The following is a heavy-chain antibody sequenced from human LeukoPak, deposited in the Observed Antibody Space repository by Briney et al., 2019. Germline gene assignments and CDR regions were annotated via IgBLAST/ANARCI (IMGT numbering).Heavy chain of an antibody. Sequence: GGSLRLSCAASEYTFSSYWMHWVRQTPGKGLVWVSRINSDGYSTSYADSVKGRFTISRDNAKNTLYLQMNSLRAEDTAVYYCAREGFGSRGFDYWGQGILVTVSS. V-gene: IGHV3-74*01. CDR3: AREGFGSRGFDY. D-gene: IGHD1-26*01. CDR2: INSDGYST. J-gene: IGHJ4*02. CDR1: EYTFSSYW.